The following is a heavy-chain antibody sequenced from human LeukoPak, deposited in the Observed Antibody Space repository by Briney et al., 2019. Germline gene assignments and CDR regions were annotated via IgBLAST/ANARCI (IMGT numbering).Heavy chain of an antibody. Sequence: GASVKVSCKASGYTFTSCGISWVRQAPGQGLEWMGWISAYNGNTNYAQKLQGRVTMTTDTSTSTAYMELRSLRSDDTAVYYCARSRAAAGTGSWFDPWGQGTLVTVSS. J-gene: IGHJ5*02. V-gene: IGHV1-18*01. CDR2: ISAYNGNT. CDR3: ARSRAAAGTGSWFDP. CDR1: GYTFTSCG. D-gene: IGHD6-13*01.